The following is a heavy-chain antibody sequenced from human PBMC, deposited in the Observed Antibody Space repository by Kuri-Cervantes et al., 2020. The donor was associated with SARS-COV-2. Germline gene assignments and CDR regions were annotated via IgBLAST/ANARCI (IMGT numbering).Heavy chain of an antibody. CDR2: IKQDGSEK. CDR1: GFTFSSYW. D-gene: IGHD3-22*01. CDR3: ARINYYEIT. V-gene: IGHV3-7*03. J-gene: IGHJ5*02. Sequence: GESLKISCAASGFTFSSYWMSWVRQAPGKGLEWVANIKQDGSEKYYVDSVKGRFSISRDNAKNSLYLQMNSLRAEDTAVYYCARINYYEITWGQGTLVTVLL.